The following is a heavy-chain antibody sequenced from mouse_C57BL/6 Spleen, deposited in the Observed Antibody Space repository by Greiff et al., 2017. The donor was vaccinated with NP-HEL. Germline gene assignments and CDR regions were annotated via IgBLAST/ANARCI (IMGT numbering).Heavy chain of an antibody. J-gene: IGHJ3*01. D-gene: IGHD2-3*01. CDR1: GYAFSSSW. CDR3: ARGDDGYPAFAY. Sequence: QVQLQQSGPELVKPGASVKISCKASGYAFSSSWMNWVKQRPGQGLEWIGRIYPGDGDTNYNGKFKGKATLTADKSSSTSYMQLSSLTSEDAAVYFCARGDDGYPAFAYWGQGTLVTVSA. V-gene: IGHV1-82*01. CDR2: IYPGDGDT.